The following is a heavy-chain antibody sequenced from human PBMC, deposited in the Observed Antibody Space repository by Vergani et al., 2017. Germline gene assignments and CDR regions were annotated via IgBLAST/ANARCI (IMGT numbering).Heavy chain of an antibody. Sequence: QVQLVQSGAEVGKPGASVKVSCKTSGYSFSTYGISWVRQAPEQGLEWVGVISPDGFSTFYAQKFQGRVTITRDTSTSTVYVEVTSLRSDDTAVYYCAREPPLTGFFDYWGQGTLVTVSS. D-gene: IGHD3-9*01. V-gene: IGHV1-46*03. J-gene: IGHJ4*02. CDR3: AREPPLTGFFDY. CDR2: ISPDGFST. CDR1: GYSFSTYG.